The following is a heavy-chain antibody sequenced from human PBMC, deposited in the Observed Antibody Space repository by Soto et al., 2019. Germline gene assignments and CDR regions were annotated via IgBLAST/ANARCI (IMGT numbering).Heavy chain of an antibody. CDR2: ISAYNGNT. CDR3: ASAAYYDFWSGYSDY. D-gene: IGHD3-3*01. CDR1: GYTFTSYG. J-gene: IGHJ4*02. Sequence: ASVKVSCKASGYTFTSYGISWVRQAPGQGLEWMGWISAYNGNTNYAQKLQGRVTMTTDTSTSTAYMELRSLRSDDTAVYYCASAAYYDFWSGYSDYWGQGTLVTVSS. V-gene: IGHV1-18*01.